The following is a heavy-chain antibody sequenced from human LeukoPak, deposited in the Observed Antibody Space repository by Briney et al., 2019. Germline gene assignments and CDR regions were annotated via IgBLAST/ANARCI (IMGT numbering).Heavy chain of an antibody. CDR2: FYYSGST. Sequence: SETLSLTCTVYGGSINSYYWSWIRQPPGKGLEWIGYFYYSGSTNYNPSLKSRVTKSVDTSKNQFSLRLSSVTVADTAVYYCARSLTVTYGAFDIWGQGTMVTVSS. D-gene: IGHD4-17*01. CDR3: ARSLTVTYGAFDI. V-gene: IGHV4-59*01. CDR1: GGSINSYY. J-gene: IGHJ3*02.